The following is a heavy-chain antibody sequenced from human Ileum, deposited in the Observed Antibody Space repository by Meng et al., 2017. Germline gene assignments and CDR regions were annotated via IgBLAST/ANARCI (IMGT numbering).Heavy chain of an antibody. V-gene: IGHV3-74*01. Sequence: VLLVGSGGGLVQPGVSLSLAFSASGFTFSSYWIHWVRQASGKGLVWVSRINSDGSSTSYADSVKGRFTISRDNAKNTLYLQMNSLRAEDTAVYYCARDRSNYDYVWGSYRQHNWFDPWGQGTLVTVSS. D-gene: IGHD3-16*02. CDR1: GFTFSSYW. J-gene: IGHJ5*02. CDR2: INSDGSST. CDR3: ARDRSNYDYVWGSYRQHNWFDP.